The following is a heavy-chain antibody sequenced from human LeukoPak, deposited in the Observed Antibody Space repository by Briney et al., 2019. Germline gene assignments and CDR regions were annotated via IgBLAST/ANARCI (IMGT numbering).Heavy chain of an antibody. CDR1: GGSFSGYY. Sequence: WETLSLTCDVYGGSFSGYYWSWIRQPPGKGLEWMGEINHSGSTNYNPSLKSRVTISVDTSKSQFSLKLSSVTAADTAVYYCAREWGDYYYYMDVWGKGTTVTVSS. V-gene: IGHV4-34*01. J-gene: IGHJ6*03. CDR2: INHSGST. D-gene: IGHD2-8*01. CDR3: AREWGDYYYYMDV.